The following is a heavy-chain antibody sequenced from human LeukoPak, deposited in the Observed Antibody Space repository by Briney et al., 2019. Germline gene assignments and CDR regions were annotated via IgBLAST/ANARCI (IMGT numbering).Heavy chain of an antibody. CDR1: GLTFDDYA. J-gene: IGHJ5*02. CDR2: ISWNSGSI. CDR3: ARVFDP. V-gene: IGHV3-9*01. Sequence: TGGSLRLSCAASGLTFDDYAMHWVRQAPGKGLEWVSGISWNSGSIGYADSVKGRFTISRDSAKNSLYLQMNSLRAEDTALYYCARVFDPWGQGALVTVSS.